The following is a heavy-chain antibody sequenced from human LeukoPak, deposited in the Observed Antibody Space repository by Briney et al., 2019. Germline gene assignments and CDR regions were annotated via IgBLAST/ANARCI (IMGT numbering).Heavy chain of an antibody. CDR2: IYYSGTT. J-gene: IGHJ4*02. CDR3: ARGRLLGFYS. CDR1: GDSISSYY. D-gene: IGHD2-21*02. V-gene: IGHV4-59*01. Sequence: PSETLSLTCSVSGDSISSYYWTWIRQPPGKGLEWIGYIYYSGTTNYNPSLKSRVTISVDTSKNQFSLKLSSVTAADTAVYYCARGRLLGFYSWGQGDLVTVSS.